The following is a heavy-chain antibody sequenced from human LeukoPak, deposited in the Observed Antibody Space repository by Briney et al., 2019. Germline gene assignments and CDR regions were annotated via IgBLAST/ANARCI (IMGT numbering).Heavy chain of an antibody. J-gene: IGHJ5*01. Sequence: ASVKVSCKASGYTFTSYYMHWVRQAPGQGLEWMGIINPSGGSTSYAQKFQGRDTMTRDMSTSTVYMKLSSLRSEDTAVYYCAYSSGYYWFDYWGQGTLVTVSS. CDR3: AYSSGYYWFDY. CDR1: GYTFTSYY. D-gene: IGHD3-22*01. CDR2: INPSGGST. V-gene: IGHV1-46*01.